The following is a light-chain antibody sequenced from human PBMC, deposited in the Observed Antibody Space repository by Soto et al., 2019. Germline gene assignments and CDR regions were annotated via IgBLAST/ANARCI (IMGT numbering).Light chain of an antibody. CDR2: EGS. Sequence: LTQPASVSWCPGQSITISCTGTSSDVGSYNLVSWYQQHPGKAPKLMIYEGSKRPSGVSNRFSGSKSGNTASLTISGLQAEDEADYYCCSYAGSSTFPYYVFGTGTKVTVL. J-gene: IGLJ1*01. CDR1: SSDVGSYNL. V-gene: IGLV2-23*03. CDR3: CSYAGSSTFPYYV.